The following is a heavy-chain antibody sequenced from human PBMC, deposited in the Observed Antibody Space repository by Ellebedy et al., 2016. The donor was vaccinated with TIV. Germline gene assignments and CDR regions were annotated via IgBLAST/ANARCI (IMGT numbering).Heavy chain of an antibody. V-gene: IGHV3-30-3*02. D-gene: IGHD2-21*01. CDR3: VNDAYGTIDY. Sequence: GESLKISXAASGFTFSSYAMHWVRQAPGKGLEWVAVISYDGYNQYYADSVKGRFTMSRDNSKNTLYLQMNSLRAEDTALYYCVNDAYGTIDYWGPGTLVTVSS. J-gene: IGHJ4*02. CDR1: GFTFSSYA. CDR2: ISYDGYNQ.